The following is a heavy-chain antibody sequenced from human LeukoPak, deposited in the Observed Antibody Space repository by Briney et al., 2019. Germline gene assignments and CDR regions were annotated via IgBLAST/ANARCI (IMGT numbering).Heavy chain of an antibody. J-gene: IGHJ4*02. Sequence: GGSLRLSCAASGFTFSSYWMSWVRQAPGKGLEWVANIKEDGSEKYVDSVKGRFTIYRDNAKNSQYLQMNSLRAEDTAVYYCARVQRRYGPWADYWGQGTPVTVSS. CDR2: IKEDGSEK. CDR1: GFTFSSYW. D-gene: IGHD5-18*01. V-gene: IGHV3-7*01. CDR3: ARVQRRYGPWADY.